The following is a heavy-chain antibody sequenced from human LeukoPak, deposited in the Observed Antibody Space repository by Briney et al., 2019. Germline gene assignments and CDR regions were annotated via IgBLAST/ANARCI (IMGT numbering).Heavy chain of an antibody. J-gene: IGHJ6*02. Sequence: GGSLRLSCAASGFTFSSYAMSWVRQAPGKGLVWVSRLNSDGSSTSYADSVKGRFTISRDNAKNTLYLQMNSLRAEDTAVYYCARAYYYGMDVWGQGTTVTVSS. CDR1: GFTFSSYA. CDR3: ARAYYYGMDV. V-gene: IGHV3-74*01. CDR2: LNSDGSST.